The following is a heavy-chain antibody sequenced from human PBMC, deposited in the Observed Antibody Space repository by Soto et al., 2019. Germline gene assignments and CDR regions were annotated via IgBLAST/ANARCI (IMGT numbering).Heavy chain of an antibody. V-gene: IGHV1-18*01. CDR2: ISAYNGNT. D-gene: IGHD3-22*01. CDR3: ARGKPYVSSGYELPH. Sequence: APGQGLEWMGWISAYNGNTNYAQKLQGRVTMTTDTSTSTAYMELRSLRSDDTAVYYCARGKPYVSSGYELPHWGQGTRVTVAS. J-gene: IGHJ4*02.